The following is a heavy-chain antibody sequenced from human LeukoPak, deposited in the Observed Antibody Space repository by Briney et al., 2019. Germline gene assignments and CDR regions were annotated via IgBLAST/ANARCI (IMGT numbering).Heavy chain of an antibody. V-gene: IGHV3-53*01. CDR1: GFTVSSNY. J-gene: IGHJ6*03. D-gene: IGHD3-10*01. CDR2: IYSGSST. Sequence: GGSLRLSCAASGFTVSSNYMSWVRQAPGKGLEWVSLIYSGSSTYYANSVKGRFTISRDNSKNTVYLQMNSLRAEDTAVYYCARVPYGNYHYYYMDVWGKGTTVTVSS. CDR3: ARVPYGNYHYYYMDV.